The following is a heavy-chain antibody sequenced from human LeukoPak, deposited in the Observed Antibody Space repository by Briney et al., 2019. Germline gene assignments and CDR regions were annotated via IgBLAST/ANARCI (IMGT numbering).Heavy chain of an antibody. CDR1: GGSFSGYY. D-gene: IGHD2-2*01. CDR3: ARVVVVVPAAMLGYYYYYMDV. J-gene: IGHJ6*03. CDR2: INHSGST. V-gene: IGHV4-34*01. Sequence: SETLSLTCAVYGGSFSGYYWSWIRQPPGKWLEWIGEINHSGSTNYNPSLKSRVTISVDTSKNQFSLKLSSVTAADTAVYYCARVVVVVPAAMLGYYYYYMDVWGKGTTVTVSS.